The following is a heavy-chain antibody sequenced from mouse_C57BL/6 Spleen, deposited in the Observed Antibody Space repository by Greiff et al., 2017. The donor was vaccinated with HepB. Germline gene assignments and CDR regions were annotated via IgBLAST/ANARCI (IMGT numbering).Heavy chain of an antibody. D-gene: IGHD2-3*01. V-gene: IGHV5-9*01. CDR3: ARHGGWLLPFDY. CDR1: GFTFSSYT. CDR2: ISGGGGNT. J-gene: IGHJ2*01. Sequence: DVMLVESGGGLVKPGGSLKLSCAASGFTFSSYTMSWVRQTPEKRLEWVATISGGGGNTYYPDSVKGRFTISRDNAKNTLYLQMSSLRSEDTALYYCARHGGWLLPFDYWGQGTTLTVSS.